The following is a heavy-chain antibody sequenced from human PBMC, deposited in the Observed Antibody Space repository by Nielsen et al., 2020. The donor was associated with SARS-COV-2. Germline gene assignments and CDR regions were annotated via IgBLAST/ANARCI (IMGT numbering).Heavy chain of an antibody. D-gene: IGHD5-12*01. CDR2: IDTNTGNP. CDR3: ARGYSGSERHYYFDY. V-gene: IGHV7-4-1*02. CDR1: GYTFTGYP. Sequence: ASVKVSCKASGYTFTGYPMNWVRQAPGQGLEWMGWIDTNTGNPTYAQGFTGRFVFSLDTSVTTTYLHITSLQNDDTAVYYCARGYSGSERHYYFDYWGQGTLVTVSS. J-gene: IGHJ4*02.